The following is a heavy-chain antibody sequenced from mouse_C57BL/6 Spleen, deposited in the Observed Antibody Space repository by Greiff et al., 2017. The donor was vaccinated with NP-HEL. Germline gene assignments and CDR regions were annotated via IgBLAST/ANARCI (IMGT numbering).Heavy chain of an antibody. CDR3: ASSYYGDYFDY. CDR1: GFSLTSYG. CDR2: IWSGGST. J-gene: IGHJ2*01. V-gene: IGHV2-2*01. Sequence: QVQLQQSGPGLVQPSQSLSITCTVSGFSLTSYGVHWVRQSPGKGLEWLGVIWSGGSTDYNAAFISRLSISKDNSKSQVFFKMNSLQADDTAIYYCASSYYGDYFDYWGQGTTLTVSS. D-gene: IGHD1-2*01.